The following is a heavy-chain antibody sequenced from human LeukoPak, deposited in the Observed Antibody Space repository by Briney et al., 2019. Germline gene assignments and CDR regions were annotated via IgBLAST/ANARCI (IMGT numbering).Heavy chain of an antibody. CDR3: AIGWELHRFGY. D-gene: IGHD1-26*01. CDR2: ISSSDGAT. V-gene: IGHV3-23*01. CDR1: GFTFSTYA. Sequence: GGSLRLSCAASGFTFSTYAMSWVRQSPGKGLEWVSTISSSDGATYYADSVKGRLTISRDNSKNTLYLQMDSLRAEDTAVYYCAIGWELHRFGYWGQGTLVTVSS. J-gene: IGHJ4*02.